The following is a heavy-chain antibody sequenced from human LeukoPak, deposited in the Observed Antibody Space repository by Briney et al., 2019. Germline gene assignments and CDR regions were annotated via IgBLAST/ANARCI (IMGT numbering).Heavy chain of an antibody. V-gene: IGHV1-18*01. CDR1: GYTFTSYG. CDR2: ISAYNGNT. Sequence: ASVKVSCKASGYTFTSYGISWVRQAPGQGLEWMGWISAYNGNTNYAQKLQGSVTMTTDTSTSTAYMELRSLRSDDTAVYYCARDQIAAGLNWFDPWGQGTLVTVSS. J-gene: IGHJ5*02. D-gene: IGHD6-13*01. CDR3: ARDQIAAGLNWFDP.